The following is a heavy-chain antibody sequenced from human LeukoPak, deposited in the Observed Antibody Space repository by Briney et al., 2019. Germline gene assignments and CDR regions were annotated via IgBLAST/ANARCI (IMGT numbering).Heavy chain of an antibody. CDR1: GFTFSSYA. D-gene: IGHD2-15*01. J-gene: IGHJ3*02. CDR3: ALDIVVVVAANPSFFDI. CDR2: ISGSGGST. V-gene: IGHV3-23*01. Sequence: GGSLRLPCAASGFTFSSYAMSWVRQAPGKGLEWVSAISGSGGSTYYADSVKGRFTISRDNSKNTLYLQMNSLRAEDTAVYYCALDIVVVVAANPSFFDIWGQGTMVTVSS.